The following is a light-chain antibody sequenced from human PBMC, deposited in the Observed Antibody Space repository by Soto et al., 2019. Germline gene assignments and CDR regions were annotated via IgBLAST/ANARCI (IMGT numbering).Light chain of an antibody. CDR3: QSYDSSLSGVV. CDR2: GNS. V-gene: IGLV1-40*01. J-gene: IGLJ2*01. CDR1: SSNIGAGYD. Sequence: QAVVTQPPSVSGAPGQRVTISCTGSSSNIGAGYDVHWYQQLPGTAPKLLIYGNSNRPSGVPDRFSGSKSGTSASLAITGLPAEDAAVYYSQSYDSSLSGVVFGGGTKLTVL.